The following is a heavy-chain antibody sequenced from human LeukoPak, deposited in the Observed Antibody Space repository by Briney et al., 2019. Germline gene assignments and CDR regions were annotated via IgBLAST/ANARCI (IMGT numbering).Heavy chain of an antibody. D-gene: IGHD3-22*01. CDR1: GGSISSYY. CDR2: IYTSGST. V-gene: IGHV4-4*07. J-gene: IGHJ4*02. Sequence: PSETLSLTCTVSGGSISSYYWSWIRQPAGKGLEWIGRIYTSGSTNYNPSLKSRVTMSVDTSKNQFSLKLSSVTAADTAVYYCARDNYDSSGYSRGFDYWGQGTLVTVSS. CDR3: ARDNYDSSGYSRGFDY.